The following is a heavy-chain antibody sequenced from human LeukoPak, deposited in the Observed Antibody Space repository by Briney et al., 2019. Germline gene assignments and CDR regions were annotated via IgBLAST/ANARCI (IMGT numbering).Heavy chain of an antibody. J-gene: IGHJ4*02. V-gene: IGHV1-2*02. CDR2: INPNSGGT. D-gene: IGHD1-26*01. CDR1: GYTFTGYY. CDR3: ARDLLVDEDFDDY. Sequence: ASVKVSCKASGYTFTGYYMHWVRQAPGQGLEWMGWINPNSGGTNYAQKFQGRVTMTRDTSISTAYMELSRLRSDDTAVYYCARDLLVDEDFDDYWGQGTLVTVS.